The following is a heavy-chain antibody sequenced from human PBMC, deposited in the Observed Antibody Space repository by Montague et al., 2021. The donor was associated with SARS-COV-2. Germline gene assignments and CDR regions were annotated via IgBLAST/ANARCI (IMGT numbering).Heavy chain of an antibody. Sequence: SLRLSCPASGFSFDDYAMHWVRQAPGKGLEWVSLISGDGGSTYYADSVKGRFTISRDNSKNSLYLQMNSLRTEATALYYCAKDIHYSNNYYCGYFDLWGRGTLVTVSS. J-gene: IGHJ2*01. CDR1: GFSFDDYA. V-gene: IGHV3-43*02. CDR3: AKDIHYSNNYYCGYFDL. D-gene: IGHD3-10*01. CDR2: ISGDGGST.